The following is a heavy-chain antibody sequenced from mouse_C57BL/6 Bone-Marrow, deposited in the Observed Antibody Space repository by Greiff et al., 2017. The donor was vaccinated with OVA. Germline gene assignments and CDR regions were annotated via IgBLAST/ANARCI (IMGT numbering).Heavy chain of an antibody. CDR3: ARTCDNTDGRFDV. CDR1: GYTFTSYW. CDR2: INPSSGYT. J-gene: IGHJ3*01. Sequence: QVQLQQSGAELAKPGASVKLSCKASGYTFTSYWMHWVKQRPGQGLEWIGYINPSSGYTKYNQKFKDKAPLTADKSSSTAYMQLTSLTSEDYAVCYCARTCDNTDGRFDVWGTGTLVTVSA. V-gene: IGHV1-7*01. D-gene: IGHD1-3*01.